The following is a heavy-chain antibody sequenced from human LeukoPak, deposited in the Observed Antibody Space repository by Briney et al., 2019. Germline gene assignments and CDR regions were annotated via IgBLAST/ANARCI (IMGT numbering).Heavy chain of an antibody. CDR3: AIGRGAYYYYGMDV. CDR2: IYYSGST. D-gene: IGHD5-12*01. CDR1: GGSISSSSYY. J-gene: IGHJ6*02. V-gene: IGHV4-39*07. Sequence: SETLSLTCTVSGGSISSSSYYWGWIRQPPGKGLEGIGSIYYSGSTYYNPSLKSRVTISVDTSKNQFSLKLSSVTAADTAVYYCAIGRGAYYYYGMDVWGQGTTVTVSS.